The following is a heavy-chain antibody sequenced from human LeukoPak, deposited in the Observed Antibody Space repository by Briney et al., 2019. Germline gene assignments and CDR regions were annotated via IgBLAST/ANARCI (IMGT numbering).Heavy chain of an antibody. Sequence: SETLSLTCTVSGGSISSSSYYWGWIRQPPGKGLEWIGSIYYSGSTYYNPSLKSRVTISVDTSKNQFSLKLSSVTAADTAVYYCARRVGPNYYYYCMDVWGKGTTVTVSS. D-gene: IGHD1-26*01. J-gene: IGHJ6*03. CDR3: ARRVGPNYYYYCMDV. V-gene: IGHV4-39*01. CDR1: GGSISSSSYY. CDR2: IYYSGST.